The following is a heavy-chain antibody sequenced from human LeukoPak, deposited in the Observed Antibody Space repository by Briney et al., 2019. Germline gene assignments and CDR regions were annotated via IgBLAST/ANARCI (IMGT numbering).Heavy chain of an antibody. D-gene: IGHD2-2*01. J-gene: IGHJ6*02. CDR2: ISHDGSNK. CDR1: GFTFSNYD. CDR3: ARQENAMDV. V-gene: IGHV3-30*03. Sequence: PGGSLRLSCAASGFTFSNYDIHWVRQAPGKGLEWVAIISHDGSNKYYGDSLKGRFTISRDNSKNTLYLQMNSLRGVDTAVYYCARQENAMDVWGQGTTVTVSS.